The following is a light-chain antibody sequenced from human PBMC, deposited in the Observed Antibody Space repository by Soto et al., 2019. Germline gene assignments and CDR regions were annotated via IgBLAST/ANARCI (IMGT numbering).Light chain of an antibody. CDR3: QQYGSSISYT. CDR2: GAS. J-gene: IGKJ2*01. V-gene: IGKV3-20*01. Sequence: VLTQSPGTLSLSPGERATLSCRASQTVKSNYLAWYQQKPGQAPRLLIYGASSRSTGIPERFSGSGSGTDFTLTISRLEPEDFAVYYCQQYGSSISYTFGQGTKLEIK. CDR1: QTVKSNY.